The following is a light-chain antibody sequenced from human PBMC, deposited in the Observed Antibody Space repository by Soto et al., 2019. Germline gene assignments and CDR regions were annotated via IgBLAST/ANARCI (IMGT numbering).Light chain of an antibody. CDR2: GAS. Sequence: EIVMTQSPATLSVSPGERATLSCRASQSVSRDLAWYQQKPGQAPGLLIYGASTRAAGIPARFSGSGSGTEFTLTISSLQSEDFAVYYCQQYTNWPPWTFGRGTKVEFK. CDR3: QQYTNWPPWT. CDR1: QSVSRD. V-gene: IGKV3-15*01. J-gene: IGKJ1*01.